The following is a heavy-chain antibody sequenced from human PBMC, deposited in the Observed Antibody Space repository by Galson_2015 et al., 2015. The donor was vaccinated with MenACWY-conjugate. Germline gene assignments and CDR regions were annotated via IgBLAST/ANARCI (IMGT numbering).Heavy chain of an antibody. CDR2: IYYSGST. V-gene: IGHV4-31*03. D-gene: IGHD2-21*02. CDR3: AREGLCGGGGDCYNLNYFDY. Sequence: TLSLTCTVSGGSISSGGYYWSWIRQHPGKGLEWIGYIYYSGSTYYNPSLKSRVTISVDTSKNQFSLKLSSVTAADTAVYYCAREGLCGGGGDCYNLNYFDYWGQGTLVTVSS. CDR1: GGSISSGGYY. J-gene: IGHJ4*02.